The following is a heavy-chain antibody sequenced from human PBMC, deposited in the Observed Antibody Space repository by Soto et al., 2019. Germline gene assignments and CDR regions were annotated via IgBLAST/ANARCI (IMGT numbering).Heavy chain of an antibody. Sequence: QVQLVQSGAEVKKPGASVKVSCKAYGYTFISYGISWVRQAPGQGLEWMGWISAYNGNTNYAQKLQGRVTMTTDTSTSTAYMDLRSLRSDDTAVYYCARDGPNSYYDFWSGYSDYWGQGTLVTVSS. D-gene: IGHD3-3*01. CDR1: GYTFISYG. J-gene: IGHJ4*02. V-gene: IGHV1-18*01. CDR2: ISAYNGNT. CDR3: ARDGPNSYYDFWSGYSDY.